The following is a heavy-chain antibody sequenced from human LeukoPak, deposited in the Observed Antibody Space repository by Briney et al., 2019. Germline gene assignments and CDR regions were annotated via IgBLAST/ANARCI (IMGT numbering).Heavy chain of an antibody. CDR1: GGSISSYY. CDR3: ARDGTRYSYGSGWFDP. J-gene: IGHJ5*02. D-gene: IGHD5-18*01. Sequence: PSETLSLTCTVSGGSISSYYWSWIRQPSGKGLEWIGYIYYSGSTNYNPSLKSRVTISVDTSKNQFSLRLSSVNAADTAVYYCARDGTRYSYGSGWFDPWGQGTLVTVSS. CDR2: IYYSGST. V-gene: IGHV4-59*01.